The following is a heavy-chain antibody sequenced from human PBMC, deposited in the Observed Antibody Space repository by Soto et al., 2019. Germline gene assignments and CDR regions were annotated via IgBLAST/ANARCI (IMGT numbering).Heavy chain of an antibody. CDR3: ASRSSGWYYYYYGMDV. V-gene: IGHV1-2*02. Sequence: ASVKVSCRASGYTFTGYYMHWVRQAPGQGLEWMGWINPNSGGTNYAQKFQGRVTMTRDTSISTAYMELSRLRSDDTAVYYCASRSSGWYYYYYGMDVWGQGTTVTVSS. CDR2: INPNSGGT. CDR1: GYTFTGYY. J-gene: IGHJ6*02. D-gene: IGHD6-19*01.